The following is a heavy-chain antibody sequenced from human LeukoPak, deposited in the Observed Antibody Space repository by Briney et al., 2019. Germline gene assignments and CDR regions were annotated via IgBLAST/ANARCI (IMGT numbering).Heavy chain of an antibody. D-gene: IGHD3-9*01. CDR1: GFTFDDYA. V-gene: IGHV3-43*02. J-gene: IGHJ1*01. CDR2: ISGDGGST. Sequence: GGSLRLSCAASGFTFDDYAMHWVRQAPGKGLEWVSLISGDGGSTYYADSVKGRFTISRDNSKTSLYLQMNSLRTEDTALYYCAKEPSRYFDWSLQHWGQGTLVTVSS. CDR3: AKEPSRYFDWSLQH.